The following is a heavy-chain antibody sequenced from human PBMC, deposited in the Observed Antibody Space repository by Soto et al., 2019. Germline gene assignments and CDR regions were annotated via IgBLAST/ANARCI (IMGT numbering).Heavy chain of an antibody. J-gene: IGHJ4*02. V-gene: IGHV4-59*01. CDR3: ARARGRWFGASFDY. CDR1: GGSISSYY. D-gene: IGHD3-10*01. CDR2: IYYSRST. Sequence: SETLSLTCTVSGGSISSYYCSWILQPPGKGLEWIGYIYYSRSTNYNPSLNSRVTISVYTSKNQFSLKLSSVTAADTAVYYCARARGRWFGASFDYWGQGTLVTVSS.